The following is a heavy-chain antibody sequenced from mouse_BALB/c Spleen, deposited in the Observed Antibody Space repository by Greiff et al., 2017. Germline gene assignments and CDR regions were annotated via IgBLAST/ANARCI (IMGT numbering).Heavy chain of an antibody. CDR1: GYTFTDYA. V-gene: IGHV1S137*01. Sequence: VQLQQSGAELVRPGVSVKISCKGSGYTFTDYAMHWVKQSHAKSLEWIGVISTYYGDASYNQKFKGKATMTVDKSSSTAYMELARLTSEDSAIYYCGGDYDGWFAYWGQGTLVTVSA. CDR3: GGDYDGWFAY. CDR2: ISTYYGDA. D-gene: IGHD2-4*01. J-gene: IGHJ3*01.